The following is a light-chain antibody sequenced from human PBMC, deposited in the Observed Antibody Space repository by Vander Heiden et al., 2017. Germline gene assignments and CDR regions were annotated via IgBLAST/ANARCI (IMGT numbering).Light chain of an antibody. CDR1: QDIRNW. CDR3: QQANSFPCT. J-gene: IGKJ3*01. CDR2: AAS. Sequence: DPVSITCRASQDIRNWLAWYQQKPGKAPKLLIYAASSLHSGVPSRYSGSGSGTDFTLTISSLQPDDFATYYCQQANSFPCTFGHGTKVDIK. V-gene: IGKV1-12*01.